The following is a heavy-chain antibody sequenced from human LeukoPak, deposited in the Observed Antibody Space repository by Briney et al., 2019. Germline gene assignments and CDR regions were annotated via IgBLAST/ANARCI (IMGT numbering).Heavy chain of an antibody. D-gene: IGHD2-21*01. V-gene: IGHV3-48*02. CDR2: ISYSSSTI. CDR1: GFTFSNTW. CDR3: ARDNDYYENDGYCCSLDN. Sequence: QSGGSLRLSCAASGFTFSNTWMNWVRQAPGKGLEWVAYISYSSSTIYYADSVKGRFTISRDNAKNSLYLQMHSLRDEDTAVYYCARDNDYYENDGYCCSLDNWGQGTLVTVSS. J-gene: IGHJ4*02.